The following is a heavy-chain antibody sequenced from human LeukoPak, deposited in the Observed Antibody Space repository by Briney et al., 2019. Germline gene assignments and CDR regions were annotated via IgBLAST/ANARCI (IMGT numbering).Heavy chain of an antibody. J-gene: IGHJ4*02. Sequence: SVKVSCKASGGTFSSYAISWVRQAPGQGLEWMGGIIPIFGTANYAQKFQGRATITADESTSTAYMELSSLRSEDTAVYYCARGPLYCSSTSCLLRYWGQGTLVTVSS. CDR2: IIPIFGTA. CDR3: ARGPLYCSSTSCLLRY. V-gene: IGHV1-69*13. D-gene: IGHD2-2*01. CDR1: GGTFSSYA.